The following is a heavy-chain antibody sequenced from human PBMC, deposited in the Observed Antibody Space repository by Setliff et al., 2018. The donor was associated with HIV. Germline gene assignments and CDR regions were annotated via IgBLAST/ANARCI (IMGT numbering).Heavy chain of an antibody. CDR1: GASISSYY. Sequence: LSEPLSLTCTVSGASISSYYWSWIRQPPGKGLEWIGYIYTSGSTNYNPSLKSRVTISVDTSKNQFSLKLSSVTAADTAVYYCARAPGYSGYDYYYYYYMDVWGKGTTVTVSS. J-gene: IGHJ6*03. CDR2: IYTSGST. D-gene: IGHD5-12*01. CDR3: ARAPGYSGYDYYYYYYMDV. V-gene: IGHV4-4*08.